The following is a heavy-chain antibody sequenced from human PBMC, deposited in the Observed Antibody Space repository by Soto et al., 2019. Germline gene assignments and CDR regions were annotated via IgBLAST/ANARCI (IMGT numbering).Heavy chain of an antibody. Sequence: PSESLSRACTVYSASVSGFYWSWIRPSAGKGLEWIGRIYATGTTDYNPSLKSRVMMSVDTSKKQFSLKLRSVTAADTAVYYCVRDGTKTLRDWFDPWGQGISVTVSS. D-gene: IGHD1-1*01. CDR1: SASVSGFY. J-gene: IGHJ5*02. CDR2: IYATGTT. V-gene: IGHV4-4*07. CDR3: VRDGTKTLRDWFDP.